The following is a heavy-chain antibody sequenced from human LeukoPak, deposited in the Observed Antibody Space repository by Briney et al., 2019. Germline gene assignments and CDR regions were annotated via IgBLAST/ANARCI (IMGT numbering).Heavy chain of an antibody. CDR3: ARVGIAAAGTLDY. CDR2: IIPIFGIA. D-gene: IGHD6-13*01. V-gene: IGHV1-69*05. J-gene: IGHJ4*02. Sequence: SVKVSCKASGGTFSSYAISWVRQAPGQGLEWMGGIIPIFGIANYAQKFQGRVTITTDESTSTAYMELSSLRSEDTAVYYCARVGIAAAGTLDYWGQGTLVTVSS. CDR1: GGTFSSYA.